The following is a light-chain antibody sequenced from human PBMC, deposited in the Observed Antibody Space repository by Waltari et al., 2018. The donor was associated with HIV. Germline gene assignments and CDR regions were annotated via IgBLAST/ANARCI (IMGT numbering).Light chain of an antibody. Sequence: DIVMTQSPDSLALYLSERATINCNSSQSVLFSSNNKNYLAWYQQKPGQPPKLLIYWASTRESGVPDRFSGSGSGTDFTLTISSLQAEDVAVYYCQQYYSTPWTFGQGTKVEIK. CDR2: WAS. CDR3: QQYYSTPWT. J-gene: IGKJ1*01. CDR1: QSVLFSSNNKNY. V-gene: IGKV4-1*01.